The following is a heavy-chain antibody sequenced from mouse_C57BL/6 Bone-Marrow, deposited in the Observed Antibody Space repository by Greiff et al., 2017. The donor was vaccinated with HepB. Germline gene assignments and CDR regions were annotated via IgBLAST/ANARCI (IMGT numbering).Heavy chain of an antibody. J-gene: IGHJ4*01. CDR2: IYPGSGST. V-gene: IGHV1-55*01. CDR3: ARFYYGYDGAMDY. Sequence: VKLQQPGAELVKPGASVKMSCKASGYTFTSYWITWVKQRPGQGLEWIGDIYPGSGSTNYNEKFKSKATLTVDTSSSTAYMQLSSLTSEDSAVYYCARFYYGYDGAMDYWGQGTSVTVSS. D-gene: IGHD2-2*01. CDR1: GYTFTSYW.